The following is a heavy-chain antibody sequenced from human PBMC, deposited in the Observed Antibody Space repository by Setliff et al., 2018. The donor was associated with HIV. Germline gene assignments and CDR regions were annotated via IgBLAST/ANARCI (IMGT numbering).Heavy chain of an antibody. V-gene: IGHV4-31*03. D-gene: IGHD2-15*01. CDR3: TRDTGGGGFPMDV. CDR2: IFSSGIT. J-gene: IGHJ6*03. CDR1: GDSISSGAYY. Sequence: TLSLTCSVSGDSISSGAYYWSWIRQHPVKGLEWIGYIFSSGITYYSPSLHSRVTISLNTSKNQFSLNLTSITAADTAVYYCTRDTGGGGFPMDVWGKGTTVTVSS.